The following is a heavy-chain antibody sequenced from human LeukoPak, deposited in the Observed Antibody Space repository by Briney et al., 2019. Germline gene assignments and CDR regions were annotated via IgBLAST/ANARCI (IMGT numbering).Heavy chain of an antibody. J-gene: IGHJ6*04. CDR3: ARLLWFGVGKGGMDV. Sequence: GGSLRLSCAASGFTFSSYEMNWVRQAPGKGLERVSYISSSSSTIYYADSVKGRFTISRDNAKNSLYLQMNSLRAEDTAVYYCARLLWFGVGKGGMDVWGKGTTVTVSS. V-gene: IGHV3-48*03. D-gene: IGHD3-10*01. CDR1: GFTFSSYE. CDR2: ISSSSSTI.